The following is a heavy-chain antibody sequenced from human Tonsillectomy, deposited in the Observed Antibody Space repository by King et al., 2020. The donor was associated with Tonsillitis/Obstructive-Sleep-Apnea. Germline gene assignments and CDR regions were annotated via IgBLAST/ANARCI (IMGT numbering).Heavy chain of an antibody. CDR2: INPNSGGT. J-gene: IGHJ4*02. CDR3: ARGGNPITIFGVVIIADYFDY. D-gene: IGHD3-3*01. CDR1: GYTFTGYY. V-gene: IGHV1-2*04. Sequence: VQLVESGAEVKKPGASVKVSCKASGYTFTGYYMHWVRQAPGQGLEWMGWINPNSGGTNYAQKFQGWVTMTRDTSISTAYMELSRLSSDDTAVYYCARGGNPITIFGVVIIADYFDYWGQGTLVTVSS.